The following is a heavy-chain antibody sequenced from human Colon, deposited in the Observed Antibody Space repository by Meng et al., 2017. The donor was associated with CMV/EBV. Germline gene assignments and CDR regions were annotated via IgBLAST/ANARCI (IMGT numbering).Heavy chain of an antibody. CDR2: ISWNSGSI. CDR1: GFTFDDYA. CDR3: AKASNYYDSSGMFDY. V-gene: IGHV3-9*01. D-gene: IGHD3-22*01. J-gene: IGHJ4*02. Sequence: SLKISCAASGFTFDDYAMHWVRQAPGKGLEWVSGISWNSGSIGYADSVKGRFTISRDNAKNSLYLQMNSLRAEDTALYYCAKASNYYDSSGMFDYWGQGTLVTVSS.